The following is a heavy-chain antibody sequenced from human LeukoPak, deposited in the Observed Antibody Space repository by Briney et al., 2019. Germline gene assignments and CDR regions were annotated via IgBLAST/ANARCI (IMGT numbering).Heavy chain of an antibody. CDR2: IYTSGST. CDR3: ARAGGKSQYDFWSGYQPNWFDP. D-gene: IGHD3-3*01. J-gene: IGHJ5*02. Sequence: SETLSLTCTVSGGSISSYYWSWIRQPAGKGLEWIGRIYTSGSTNYNPSLKSRVTMSVDTSKNQFSLKLSSVTAADTAVYYCARAGGKSQYDFWSGYQPNWFDPWGQGTLVTVSS. CDR1: GGSISSYY. V-gene: IGHV4-4*07.